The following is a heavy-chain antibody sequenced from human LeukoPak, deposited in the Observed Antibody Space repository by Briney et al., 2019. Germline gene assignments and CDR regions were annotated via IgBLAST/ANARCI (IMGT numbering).Heavy chain of an antibody. Sequence: KPSQTLSLTCTVSGGSISSGSYYWRWIRQPAGKGLEWIGTISHSGSTYYNPSLKSRVTISVDTSKNQFSLKLNSVTAADTAVYYCARSLYDLWSDYSFDYCGQGILVTVSS. CDR2: ISHSGST. J-gene: IGHJ4*02. CDR3: ARSLYDLWSDYSFDY. V-gene: IGHV4-61*02. D-gene: IGHD3-3*01. CDR1: GGSISSGSYY.